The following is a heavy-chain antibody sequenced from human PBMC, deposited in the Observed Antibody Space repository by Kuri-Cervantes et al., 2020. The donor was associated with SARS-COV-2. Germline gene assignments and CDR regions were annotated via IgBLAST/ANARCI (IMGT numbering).Heavy chain of an antibody. V-gene: IGHV4-59*01. D-gene: IGHD2-2*01. CDR2: IYYSGST. Sequence: SETLSLTCTVSGGSISSYYWSWIRQPPGKGLEWIGYIYYSGSTNYNPSLKSRVTISVETSKNQFSLKLSSVTAADTAVYYCARDAVVPAAMSYYYGMDVWGQGTTVTVSS. CDR1: GGSISSYY. CDR3: ARDAVVPAAMSYYYGMDV. J-gene: IGHJ6*02.